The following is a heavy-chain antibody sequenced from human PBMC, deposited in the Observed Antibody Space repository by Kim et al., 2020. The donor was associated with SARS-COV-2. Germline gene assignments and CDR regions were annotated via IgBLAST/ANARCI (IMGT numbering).Heavy chain of an antibody. CDR3: ARRDYDSSGDWFDP. Sequence: AESVKGRFTISRDNSKNTLYLQMNSLRAEDTAVYYCARRDYDSSGDWFDPWGQGALVTVSS. D-gene: IGHD3-22*01. V-gene: IGHV3-30*07. J-gene: IGHJ5*02.